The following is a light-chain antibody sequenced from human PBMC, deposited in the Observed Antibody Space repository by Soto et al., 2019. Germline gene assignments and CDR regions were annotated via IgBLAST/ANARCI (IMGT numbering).Light chain of an antibody. J-gene: IGKJ1*01. CDR2: GAS. Sequence: EIVMTQSPATLSVSPGERATLSCRASQSVSSNLAWYQQKPGQAPRLLIYGASTRATGIPARFSGSGSGTALPLTHSRLHSEKFAVYYGQEYKNWPRTFGQGNKVDLK. V-gene: IGKV3-15*01. CDR3: QEYKNWPRT. CDR1: QSVSSN.